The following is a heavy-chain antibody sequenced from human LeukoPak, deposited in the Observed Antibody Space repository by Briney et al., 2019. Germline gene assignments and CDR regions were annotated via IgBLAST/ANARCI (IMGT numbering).Heavy chain of an antibody. CDR2: ISGSGGST. CDR1: GFTFSSYA. Sequence: GGSLRLSCAASGFTFSSYAMSWVRQAPGKGLEWVSAISGSGGSTYYADPVKGRFTISRDNSKNTLYLQMNSLRAEDTAVYYCARELHSSGWYEDYWGQGTLVTVSS. J-gene: IGHJ4*02. D-gene: IGHD6-19*01. CDR3: ARELHSSGWYEDY. V-gene: IGHV3-23*01.